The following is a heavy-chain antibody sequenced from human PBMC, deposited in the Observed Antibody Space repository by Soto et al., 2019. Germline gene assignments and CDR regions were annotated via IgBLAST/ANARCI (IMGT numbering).Heavy chain of an antibody. CDR1: GGTFSTYA. V-gene: IGHV1-69*13. D-gene: IGHD3-10*02. CDR3: ARVVPSDDAFDI. J-gene: IGHJ3*02. CDR2: IIPIFGTA. Sequence: SVKVSCKASGGTFSTYAISWVRQAPGQGLEWMGGIIPIFGTANYAQKFQGRVTITADESTSTAYMELSSLRSEDTALYYCARVVPSDDAFDIWGQGTMVTVSS.